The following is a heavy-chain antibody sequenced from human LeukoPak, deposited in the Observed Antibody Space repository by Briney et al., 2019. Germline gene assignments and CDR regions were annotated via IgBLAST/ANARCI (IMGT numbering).Heavy chain of an antibody. J-gene: IGHJ5*02. D-gene: IGHD3-22*01. CDR2: ISGYNGNT. Sequence: ASVKVSCKASGYTFTSYGISWVRQAPGQGLEWMGWISGYNGNTNYAQKLQGRVTMTTDTSTNTAYMELRSLRSDDTAVYYCARESSGYGHWFDPWGQGTLVTVSS. CDR3: ARESSGYGHWFDP. CDR1: GYTFTSYG. V-gene: IGHV1-18*01.